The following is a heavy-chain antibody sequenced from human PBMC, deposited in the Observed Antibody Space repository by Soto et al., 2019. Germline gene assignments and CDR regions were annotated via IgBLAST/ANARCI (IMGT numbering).Heavy chain of an antibody. V-gene: IGHV4-30-4*01. Sequence: QVQLQESGPGLVKPSQTLSLTCTVSGGSISSGDYYWSWIRQPPGKGLEWIGYISYSGSTYYNPSLRSRVTISVDTSKNQFSLKLSSVTAADTDVYYCASSKGGSYVDYWGQGTLVTVSS. CDR3: ASSKGGSYVDY. J-gene: IGHJ4*02. CDR1: GGSISSGDYY. CDR2: ISYSGST. D-gene: IGHD1-26*01.